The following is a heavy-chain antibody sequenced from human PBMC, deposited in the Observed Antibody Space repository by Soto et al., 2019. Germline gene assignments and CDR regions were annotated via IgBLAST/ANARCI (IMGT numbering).Heavy chain of an antibody. V-gene: IGHV1-69*13. CDR1: GGTFSSYA. Sequence: SVKVSCKASGGTFSSYAISWVRQAPGQGLEWMGGIILIFGTANYAQKFQGRVTITADESTSTAYMELSSLRSEDTAVYYCARGVDSSGYFFDYWGQGTLVTVSS. CDR3: ARGVDSSGYFFDY. D-gene: IGHD3-22*01. J-gene: IGHJ4*02. CDR2: IILIFGTA.